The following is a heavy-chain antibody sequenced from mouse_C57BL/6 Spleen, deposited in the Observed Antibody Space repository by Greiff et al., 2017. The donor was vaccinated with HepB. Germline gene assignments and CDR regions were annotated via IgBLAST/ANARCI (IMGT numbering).Heavy chain of an antibody. J-gene: IGHJ3*01. CDR1: GFTFSDYY. Sequence: EVKLVESGGGLVQPGGSLKLSCAASGFTFSDYYMYWVRQTPEKRLEWVAYISNGGGSTYYPDTVKGRFTISRDNAKNTLYLQMSRLKSEDTAMYYCARPPYDYFPWFAYWGQGTLVTVSA. CDR2: ISNGGGST. D-gene: IGHD2-4*01. V-gene: IGHV5-12*01. CDR3: ARPPYDYFPWFAY.